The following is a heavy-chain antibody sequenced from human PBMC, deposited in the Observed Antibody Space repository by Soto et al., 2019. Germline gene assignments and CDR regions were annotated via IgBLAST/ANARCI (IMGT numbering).Heavy chain of an antibody. V-gene: IGHV6-1*01. CDR2: TYYRSKWYN. D-gene: IGHD5-18*01. CDR3: ARRGYSYGRSDGMDV. J-gene: IGHJ6*02. CDR1: GDSVSSNSAA. Sequence: PSQTLSLTCAISGDSVSSNSAAWNCIRQSPSRGLEWLGRTYYRSKWYNDYAVSVKSRITINPDTSKDQFSLQLNSVTPEDTAVYYCARRGYSYGRSDGMDVWGQGTTVTVSS.